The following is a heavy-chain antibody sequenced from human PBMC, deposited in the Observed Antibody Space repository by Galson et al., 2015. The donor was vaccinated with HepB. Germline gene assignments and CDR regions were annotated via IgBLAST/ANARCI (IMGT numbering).Heavy chain of an antibody. J-gene: IGHJ3*02. D-gene: IGHD3-3*01. V-gene: IGHV3-15*01. CDR2: IKSKTDGGTT. CDR3: TTDEFRGGTIFGVGNIWDASDI. CDR1: GLTLSNAW. Sequence: SLRLSCAASGLTLSNAWMSWVRQAPGKGLEWVGRIKSKTDGGTTDYAAPVKGRFTISRDDSTSTVYLQMDSLKTEDTAIYYCTTDEFRGGTIFGVGNIWDASDIWGQGTMVTVSS.